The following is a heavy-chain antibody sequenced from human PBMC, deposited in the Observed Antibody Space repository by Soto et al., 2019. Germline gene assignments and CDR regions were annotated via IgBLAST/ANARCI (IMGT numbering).Heavy chain of an antibody. Sequence: GASVKVSCKASGYTFTGYYMHWVRQAPGQGLEWMGWINPNSGGTSYAQKFQGWVTMTRDTSISTAYMELSRLRSDDTAVYYCARGSGRVVVPAAIREFDYWGQGTLVTVSS. CDR3: ARGSGRVVVPAAIREFDY. D-gene: IGHD2-2*02. V-gene: IGHV1-2*04. CDR1: GYTFTGYY. CDR2: INPNSGGT. J-gene: IGHJ4*02.